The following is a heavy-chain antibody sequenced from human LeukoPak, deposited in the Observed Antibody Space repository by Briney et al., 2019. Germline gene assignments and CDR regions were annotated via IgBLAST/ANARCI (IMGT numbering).Heavy chain of an antibody. D-gene: IGHD2-2*01. CDR3: AKRLYCSTTTCYGFDY. CDR2: ISASDDTT. Sequence: EGSLRLSCVASGFTFTTYAMSWVRRAPGKGLEWVSAISASDDTTYYADSVKGRFTISRDNSKNTLYLQMSNLRAEDTAIYYCAKRLYCSTTTCYGFDYWGQGTLVTVSS. V-gene: IGHV3-23*01. CDR1: GFTFTTYA. J-gene: IGHJ4*02.